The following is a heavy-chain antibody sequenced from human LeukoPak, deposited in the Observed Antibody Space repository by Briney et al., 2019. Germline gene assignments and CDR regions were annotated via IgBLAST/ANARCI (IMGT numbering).Heavy chain of an antibody. D-gene: IGHD6-19*01. V-gene: IGHV3-33*06. J-gene: IGHJ4*02. CDR2: IWYDGSNK. CDR1: GFTFSSYG. CDR3: AKSSIAVAGTRAYFDY. Sequence: GGSLRLSCAASGFTFSSYGMHWVRQAPGKGLEWVAVIWYDGSNKYYADSVKGRFTISRDNSKNPLYLQMNSLRAEDTAVYYCAKSSIAVAGTRAYFDYWGRGTLVTVSS.